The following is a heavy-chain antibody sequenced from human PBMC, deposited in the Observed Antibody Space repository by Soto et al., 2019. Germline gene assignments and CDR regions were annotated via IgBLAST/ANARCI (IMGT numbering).Heavy chain of an antibody. J-gene: IGHJ3*02. CDR1: GFTFSSYW. CDR2: INSDGSST. Sequence: PGGSLRLSCAASGFTFSSYWMHWVRQAPGKGLVWVSRINSDGSSTSYADSVKGRFTISRDNAKNTLYLQMNSLRAEDTAVYYCARTIAVAGIFFRFGSRDDAFDIWGQGTMVTVSS. D-gene: IGHD6-19*01. CDR3: ARTIAVAGIFFRFGSRDDAFDI. V-gene: IGHV3-74*01.